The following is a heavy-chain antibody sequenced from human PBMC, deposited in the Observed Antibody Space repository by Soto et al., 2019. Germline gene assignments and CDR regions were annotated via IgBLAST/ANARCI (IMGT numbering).Heavy chain of an antibody. CDR3: AKEGGGSSWSRIWFGP. J-gene: IGHJ5*02. D-gene: IGHD6-13*01. Sequence: EVQLLESGGGLVQPGGSLRLSCAASGFTFTDYAMTWVRQAPGKGLKWVSAISGDGSRTNYADSVRGRFTISRDNSKDTLYLQMNSLRTEDTAVYYCAKEGGGSSWSRIWFGPWGQGTLVTVSS. CDR2: ISGDGSRT. V-gene: IGHV3-23*01. CDR1: GFTFTDYA.